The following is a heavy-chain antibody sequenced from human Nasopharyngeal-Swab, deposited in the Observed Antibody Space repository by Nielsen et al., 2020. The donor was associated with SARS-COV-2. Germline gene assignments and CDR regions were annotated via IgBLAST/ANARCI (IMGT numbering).Heavy chain of an antibody. CDR1: GGSIGSGDYY. CDR2: IYYSGST. CDR3: ARDFSTYGSGSFLGYYYYYGMDV. D-gene: IGHD3-10*01. Sequence: SETLSLTCTVSGGSIGSGDYYWSWIRQPPGKGLEWIGYIYYSGSTYYNPSLKSRVTISVDTSKNQFSLKLSSVTAADTAVYYCARDFSTYGSGSFLGYYYYYGMDVWGQGTTVTVSS. J-gene: IGHJ6*02. V-gene: IGHV4-30-4*01.